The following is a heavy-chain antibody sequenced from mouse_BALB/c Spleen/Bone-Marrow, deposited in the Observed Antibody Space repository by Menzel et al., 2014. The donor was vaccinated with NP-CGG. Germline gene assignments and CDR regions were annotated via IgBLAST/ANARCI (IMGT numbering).Heavy chain of an antibody. Sequence: EVKLMESGGGLVQPGGSLKLSCVASGFTFSSYGMSWVRRTPDKRLELVATINNNGGSTYYPDSVKGQFTISRDNAKNTLYLQMSSLKSEDTAMYYRARVYGWYFDVWGAGTTVTVSS. CDR3: ARVYGWYFDV. D-gene: IGHD1-1*01. CDR1: GFTFSSYG. J-gene: IGHJ1*01. CDR2: INNNGGST. V-gene: IGHV5-6-3*01.